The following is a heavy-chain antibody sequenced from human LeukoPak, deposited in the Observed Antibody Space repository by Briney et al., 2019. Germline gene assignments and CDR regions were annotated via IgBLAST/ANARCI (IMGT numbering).Heavy chain of an antibody. V-gene: IGHV4-4*07. CDR3: ARDLSLAAGDLNWFDP. J-gene: IGHJ5*02. Sequence: PSETLSLTCTVSGGSISSYYWSWIRQPAGKGLEWIGRIYTSGSTNYNPSLKSRVTMSVDTSKNQFSLKLSSVTAADTAVYYCARDLSLAAGDLNWFDPWGQGTLVTVSS. CDR2: IYTSGST. D-gene: IGHD6-13*01. CDR1: GGSISSYY.